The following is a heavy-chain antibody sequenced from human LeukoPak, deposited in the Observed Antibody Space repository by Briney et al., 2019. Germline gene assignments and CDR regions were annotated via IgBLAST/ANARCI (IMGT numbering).Heavy chain of an antibody. D-gene: IGHD3-10*01. CDR2: IYYSGST. CDR1: GGSISSSYNY. J-gene: IGHJ4*02. CDR3: ARNSGSYYNFHY. Sequence: SETQSLTCNVSGGSISSSYNYWAWIRQPPGKGLEWIGSIYYSGSTYYNPSLKSRVTISVHTSKNQFSLKLSSVTAADTAVYYCARNSGSYYNFHYWGQGTPVIVSS. V-gene: IGHV4-39*01.